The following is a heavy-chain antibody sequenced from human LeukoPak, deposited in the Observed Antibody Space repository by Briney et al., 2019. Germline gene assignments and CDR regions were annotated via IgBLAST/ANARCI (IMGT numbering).Heavy chain of an antibody. CDR2: INPNSGGT. CDR1: GYTFTGYY. CDR3: ARQGAVAGLDDAFDI. V-gene: IGHV1-2*02. J-gene: IGHJ3*02. D-gene: IGHD6-19*01. Sequence: ASVKVSCKASGYTFTGYYMHWVRQAPGQGLEWMGWINPNSGGTNYAQKFQGRVTMTRDTSISTAYMELSRLRSDDTAVYYCARQGAVAGLDDAFDIWGQGTMVTVSP.